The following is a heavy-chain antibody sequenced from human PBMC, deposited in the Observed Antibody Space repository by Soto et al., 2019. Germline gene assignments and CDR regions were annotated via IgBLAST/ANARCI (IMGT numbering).Heavy chain of an antibody. D-gene: IGHD2-2*01. J-gene: IGHJ6*02. CDR1: GFTFSSYA. CDR2: ISYDGSNK. V-gene: IGHV3-30-3*01. Sequence: GGSLRLSCAASGFTFSSYAMHWVRQAPGKGLEWVAVISYDGSNKYYADSVKGRFTISRDNSKNTLYLQMNSLRAEDTAVYYCARDPGGRHCRSTRCYSGLAMDVWGQGTTVTVSS. CDR3: ARDPGGRHCRSTRCYSGLAMDV.